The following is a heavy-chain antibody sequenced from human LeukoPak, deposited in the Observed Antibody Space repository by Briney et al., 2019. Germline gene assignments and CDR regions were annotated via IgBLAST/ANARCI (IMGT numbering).Heavy chain of an antibody. CDR3: AKVSLNMVNDAFDI. J-gene: IGHJ3*02. CDR1: GFIFSSYG. Sequence: PGGSLRLSCAASGFIFSSYGMHRVRQAPDKGLEWVAFIRYDGSRKYYADSVKGRFTISRDNSKNTLYLQMNGLRADDTAMYYCAKVSLNMVNDAFDIWGQGTMVSVSS. D-gene: IGHD4/OR15-4a*01. CDR2: IRYDGSRK. V-gene: IGHV3-30*02.